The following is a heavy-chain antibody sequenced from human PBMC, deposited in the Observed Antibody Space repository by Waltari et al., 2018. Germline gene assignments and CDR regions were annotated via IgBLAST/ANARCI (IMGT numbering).Heavy chain of an antibody. Sequence: EVQLVESGGGLVQPGGSLGLSLEASGFAVRSCSMRWVRQAPGKGLEWVSIISTTGDTHYADSVRGRSVISRDTPKNTLFLQMNSVRPEDTAVYYCAKGSGYILDYWGQGILVTVSS. J-gene: IGHJ4*02. CDR2: ISTTGDT. CDR3: AKGSGYILDY. D-gene: IGHD3-3*01. CDR1: GFAVRSCS. V-gene: IGHV3-66*01.